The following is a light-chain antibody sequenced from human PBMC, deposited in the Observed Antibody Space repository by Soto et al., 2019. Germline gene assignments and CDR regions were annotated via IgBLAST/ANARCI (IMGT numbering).Light chain of an antibody. CDR2: EGS. CDR3: CSYAGSSTDV. CDR1: SSDVGRYNI. Sequence: QSVLTQPASVSGSPGQSITISCTGTSSDVGRYNIVSWYQQHPGKAPKLMIYEGSKRHSGVSDRFSGSKSGNTASLTISGLQAEDEADYYCCSYAGSSTDVFGTGTKLTVL. J-gene: IGLJ1*01. V-gene: IGLV2-23*01.